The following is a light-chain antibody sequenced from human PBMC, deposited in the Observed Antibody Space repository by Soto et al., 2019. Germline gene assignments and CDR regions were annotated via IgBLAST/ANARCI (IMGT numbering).Light chain of an antibody. CDR2: EVT. V-gene: IGLV2-23*02. J-gene: IGLJ3*02. CDR3: CSFAGGSSYWV. Sequence: QSALTQPASVSGSPGQSITISCTGTSSDVGAYNLVSWYQQHPDKAPKLVISEVTKRPSGVSDRFSGSKSGNTASLTIFGLQAGDEADYYCCSFAGGSSYWVFGGGTKLTV. CDR1: SSDVGAYNL.